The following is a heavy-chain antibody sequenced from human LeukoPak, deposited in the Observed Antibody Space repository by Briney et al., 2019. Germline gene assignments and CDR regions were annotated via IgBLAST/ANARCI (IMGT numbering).Heavy chain of an antibody. CDR3: AKDRGSSWYFNYYYYGMDV. D-gene: IGHD6-13*01. Sequence: SGGSLRLSCAASGFTFSSYGMHWVRQAPGKGLEWVAVISYDGSNKYYADSVKGRFTISRDNSKNTLYLQMNSLRAEDTAVYYCAKDRGSSWYFNYYYYGMDVWGQGTTVTVSS. CDR1: GFTFSSYG. V-gene: IGHV3-30*18. CDR2: ISYDGSNK. J-gene: IGHJ6*02.